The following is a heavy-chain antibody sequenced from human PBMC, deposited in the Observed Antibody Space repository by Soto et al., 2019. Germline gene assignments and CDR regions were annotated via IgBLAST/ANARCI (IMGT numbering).Heavy chain of an antibody. V-gene: IGHV1-69*13. J-gene: IGHJ6*02. D-gene: IGHD2-21*02. Sequence: SVKVSCKASGDSISRYSISWVRQAPGQGPEWMGGIIPLFGTANYTQKFQGRVSITADESTNTAYMELSSLRSEDTAVYYCARESAMTLSYYYGMDVWGQGTTVTVS. CDR2: IIPLFGTA. CDR3: ARESAMTLSYYYGMDV. CDR1: GDSISRYS.